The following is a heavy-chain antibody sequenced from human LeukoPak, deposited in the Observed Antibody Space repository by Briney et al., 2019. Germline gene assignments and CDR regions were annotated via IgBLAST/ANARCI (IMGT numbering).Heavy chain of an antibody. D-gene: IGHD6-19*01. CDR2: IYHTGTT. CDR1: GDSISSSTW. J-gene: IGHJ4*02. Sequence: SGTLSLTCAVSGDSISSSTWWSWIRQPPGKGLDWIGEIYHTGTTNYNPSLKSRVTISVDKSNNHFSLKLSSVTAADTAVYYCARDCGARGCHSWGQGTLVTVSS. CDR3: ARDCGARGCHS. V-gene: IGHV4-4*02.